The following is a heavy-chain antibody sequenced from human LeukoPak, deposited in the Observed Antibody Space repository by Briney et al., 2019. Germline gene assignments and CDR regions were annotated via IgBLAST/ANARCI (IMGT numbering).Heavy chain of an antibody. Sequence: GGSLRLSCAASGFTFSSYWMHWVRQAPGKGLVWVSRINTDGSITNYADSVKGRFSISRDNAKNTLYLQMSSPRAEDTAVYYCARDRGPRTGFMVREAYDYWGQGTLVTVSS. V-gene: IGHV3-74*01. CDR2: INTDGSIT. CDR1: GFTFSSYW. D-gene: IGHD3-10*01. CDR3: ARDRGPRTGFMVREAYDY. J-gene: IGHJ4*02.